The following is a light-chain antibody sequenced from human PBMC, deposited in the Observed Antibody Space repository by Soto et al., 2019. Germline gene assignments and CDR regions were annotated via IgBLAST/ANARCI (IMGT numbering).Light chain of an antibody. J-gene: IGLJ1*01. CDR1: RSNIGSDA. CDR2: GNY. V-gene: IGLV1-44*01. CDR3: AAWDDSLNGYV. Sequence: QSVLTQPPSASRTPGQRVTISCSGSRSNIGSDAVNWFQQLPGTTPKLLIYGNYQRPSGVPDRFSGSKSGTSASLAISGLQSEDEADYYCAAWDDSLNGYVLGSGTKVTVL.